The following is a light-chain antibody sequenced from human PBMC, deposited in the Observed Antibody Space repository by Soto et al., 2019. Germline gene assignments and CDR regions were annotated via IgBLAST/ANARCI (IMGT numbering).Light chain of an antibody. CDR1: QSFNSIY. J-gene: IGKJ4*01. CDR3: HYYGGSPT. Sequence: IGLTQSPCTLSLSPGERATLSCRASQSFNSIYLAWYQQKPGQAPRLLIYGASSRATGIPDRFSGSGSGTDFTLTISRLEPEDFAVYYCHYYGGSPTFGGGTKVDIK. V-gene: IGKV3-20*01. CDR2: GAS.